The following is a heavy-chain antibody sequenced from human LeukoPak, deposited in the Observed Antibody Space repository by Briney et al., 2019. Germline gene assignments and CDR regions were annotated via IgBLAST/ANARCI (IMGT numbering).Heavy chain of an antibody. V-gene: IGHV2-70*11. CDR3: ARTVWSGSYCPPFDY. CDR2: IDWDDDK. CDR1: GFSLSTSGMC. D-gene: IGHD1-26*01. J-gene: IGHJ4*02. Sequence: SGPTLVNPTQTLTLTCTFSGFSLSTSGMCVGWIRQPPRKAPEWLARIDWDDDKYYSTSLKTRLTISKDTSKNQVILTMTNRDPVDTATYYCARTVWSGSYCPPFDYWGQGTLVTVSS.